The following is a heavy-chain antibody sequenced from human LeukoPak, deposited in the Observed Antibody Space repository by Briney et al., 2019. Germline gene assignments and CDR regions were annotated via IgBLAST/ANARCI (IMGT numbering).Heavy chain of an antibody. CDR1: GYSISSGNY. V-gene: IGHV4-61*01. CDR3: ARLSRGSGRNY. Sequence: SETLSLTCSVSGYSISSGNYWSWIRQPPGKGLEWIGYIYYSGSTNYKPSLKSRVTISVDTSKNQFSLKLSSVTAADTAVYYCARLSRGSGRNYWGQGTLVTVSS. J-gene: IGHJ4*02. D-gene: IGHD3-10*01. CDR2: IYYSGST.